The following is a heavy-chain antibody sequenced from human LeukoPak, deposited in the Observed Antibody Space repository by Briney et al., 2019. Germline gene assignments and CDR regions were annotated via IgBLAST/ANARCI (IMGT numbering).Heavy chain of an antibody. CDR3: VRNEWGDY. CDR2: ITSSSSTI. D-gene: IGHD1-26*01. CDR1: GFSFSTYT. J-gene: IGHJ4*02. V-gene: IGHV3-48*02. Sequence: TGGSLRLSCAASGFSFSTYTMNWARQAPGKGLEWLSYITSSSSTIYYADSVEGRFTASRDNAKNSLYLQMNSLRDEDTAVYYCVRNEWGDYWGRGTAVTVSS.